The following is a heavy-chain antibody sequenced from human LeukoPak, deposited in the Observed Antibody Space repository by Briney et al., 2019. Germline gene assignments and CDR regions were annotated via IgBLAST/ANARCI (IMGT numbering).Heavy chain of an antibody. V-gene: IGHV3-7*01. Sequence: GGSRRLSCAASGFTFSSSWMTWVRQAPGKGLEWVADINQDGRAENYVDSVKGRFTISRDNAKNSLYLQMNSLRAEDTAVYYCAREHPNTRYEDYFDYWGQGTLVTVSS. J-gene: IGHJ4*02. CDR3: AREHPNTRYEDYFDY. CDR2: INQDGRAE. CDR1: GFTFSSSW. D-gene: IGHD3-3*01.